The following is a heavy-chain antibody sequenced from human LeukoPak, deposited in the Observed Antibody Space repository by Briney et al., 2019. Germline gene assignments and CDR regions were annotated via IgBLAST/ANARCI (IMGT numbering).Heavy chain of an antibody. CDR1: GGSISSYC. J-gene: IGHJ5*02. CDR2: IFTSGRT. CDR3: ATSHDVKTAPYDL. V-gene: IGHV4-4*09. D-gene: IGHD2-21*01. Sequence: SETLSLTCTVSGGSISSYCWSWVRQSPGKGLEWIGYIFTSGRTDYNPSLKSRVTMSVGTSKNQLSMELRFLTAADTAAYYCATSHDVKTAPYDLWGQGTLVTVSS.